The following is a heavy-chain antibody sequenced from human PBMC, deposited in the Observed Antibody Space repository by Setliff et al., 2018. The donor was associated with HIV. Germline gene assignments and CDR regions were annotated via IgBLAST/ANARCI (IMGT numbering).Heavy chain of an antibody. CDR1: ADYITSWH. CDR3: ARREGNDHYYYGMDV. CDR2: IHTSGKT. D-gene: IGHD5-12*01. J-gene: IGHJ6*02. V-gene: IGHV4-4*07. Sequence: SETLSLTCSVSADYITSWHWSWIRQPAGKGLEWIGRIHTSGKTDYSPSLKSRVAMSVDFSKNQFSRKLSSVTAADTAVYYCARREGNDHYYYGMDVWGQGTTVTVSS.